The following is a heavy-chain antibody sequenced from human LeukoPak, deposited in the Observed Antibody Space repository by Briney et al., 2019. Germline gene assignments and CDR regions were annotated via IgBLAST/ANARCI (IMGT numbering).Heavy chain of an antibody. CDR3: ARDPENYYDSSGPLTGAFDI. D-gene: IGHD3-22*01. V-gene: IGHV1-2*02. Sequence: ASVKVSCTASGYTFTGYYMHWVRQAPGQGLEWMGWINPNSGGTNYAQKFQGRVTMTRDTSISTAYMELSRLGSDDTAVYYCARDPENYYDSSGPLTGAFDIWGQGTMVTVSS. CDR2: INPNSGGT. CDR1: GYTFTGYY. J-gene: IGHJ3*02.